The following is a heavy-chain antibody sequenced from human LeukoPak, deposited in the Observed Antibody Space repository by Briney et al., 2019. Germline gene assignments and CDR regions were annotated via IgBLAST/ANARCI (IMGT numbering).Heavy chain of an antibody. CDR1: GGSISSFY. CDR3: ARGFGVTPDDY. J-gene: IGHJ4*02. V-gene: IGHV4-59*01. CDR2: INYSGST. D-gene: IGHD4-23*01. Sequence: SETLSLTCTVSGGSISSFYWIWIRQPPGKGLEWIGYINYSGSTNYNPSLESRVTLSVDTSKNQFSLKLSSVTAADTAVYYCARGFGVTPDDYWGQGTLVTVSS.